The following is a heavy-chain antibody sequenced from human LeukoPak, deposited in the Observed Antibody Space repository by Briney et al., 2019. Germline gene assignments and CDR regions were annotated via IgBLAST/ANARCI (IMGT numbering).Heavy chain of an antibody. CDR2: ISAYNGNT. Sequence: ASVKVSCKASGYTFTSYGISWVRQAPGQGLEWMGWISAYNGNTNYAQKLQGRVTMTTDTSTSTAYMELRSLRSDDTAVYYCARVTASSGWYYFDYWGQGTLVTVSS. CDR1: GYTFTSYG. J-gene: IGHJ4*02. V-gene: IGHV1-18*01. D-gene: IGHD6-19*01. CDR3: ARVTASSGWYYFDY.